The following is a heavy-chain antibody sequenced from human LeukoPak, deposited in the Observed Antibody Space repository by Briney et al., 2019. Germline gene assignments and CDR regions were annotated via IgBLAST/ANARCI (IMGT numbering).Heavy chain of an antibody. CDR1: GFTFSSYG. V-gene: IGHV3-30*02. Sequence: GGSLRLSCAASGFTFSSYGMHWVRQAPGKGLEWVAFIRYDGSNKYYADSVKGRFTISRDNSMNTLYLQMNSLRAEDTAVYYCAKDYDFWSGRASAFDIWGQGTMVTVSS. J-gene: IGHJ3*02. CDR3: AKDYDFWSGRASAFDI. CDR2: IRYDGSNK. D-gene: IGHD3-3*01.